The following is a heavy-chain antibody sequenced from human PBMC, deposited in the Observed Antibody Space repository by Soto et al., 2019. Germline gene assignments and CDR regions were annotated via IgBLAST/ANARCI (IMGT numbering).Heavy chain of an antibody. Sequence: XGSLRLSCAASGFTFSSYAMHWVRQAPGKGLEWVAVISYDGSNKYYADSVKGRFTISRDNSKNTLYLQMNSLRAEDTAVYYCASRPTPNSSGYYYFYWGQGNLVTVSS. CDR1: GFTFSSYA. J-gene: IGHJ4*02. V-gene: IGHV3-30-3*01. CDR3: ASRPTPNSSGYYYFY. CDR2: ISYDGSNK. D-gene: IGHD3-22*01.